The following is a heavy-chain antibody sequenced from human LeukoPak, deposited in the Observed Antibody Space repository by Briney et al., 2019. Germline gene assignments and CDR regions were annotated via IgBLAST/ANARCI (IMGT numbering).Heavy chain of an antibody. Sequence: GGSLRLSCAASGFTFSSYGMHWVRQAPGKGLEWVAFIRYDGSNKYYADSVKGRFTISRDNSKNTLYLQMNSLRAEDTAVYYCAKGMEGYCSSTSCYDAFDIWGQGTMVTVSS. D-gene: IGHD2-2*01. CDR1: GFTFSSYG. CDR3: AKGMEGYCSSTSCYDAFDI. CDR2: IRYDGSNK. J-gene: IGHJ3*02. V-gene: IGHV3-30*02.